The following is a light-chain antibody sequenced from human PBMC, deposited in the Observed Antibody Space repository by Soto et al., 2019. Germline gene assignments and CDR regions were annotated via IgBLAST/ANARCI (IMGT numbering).Light chain of an antibody. CDR1: SSDVGGYNY. Sequence: QSALTQPASVSGSPGQSITISCTGTSSDVGGYNYVSWYQQHPGKAPKLMIYDVSNRPSGVSNRFSGSKSGNTASLTISGLQAEDEADYYCSSYTSSSTPFYGFGTGTKVTVL. CDR3: SSYTSSSTPFYG. J-gene: IGLJ1*01. CDR2: DVS. V-gene: IGLV2-14*01.